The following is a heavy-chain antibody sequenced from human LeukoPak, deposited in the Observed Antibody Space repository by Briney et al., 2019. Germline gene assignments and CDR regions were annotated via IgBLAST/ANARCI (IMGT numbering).Heavy chain of an antibody. V-gene: IGHV3-30-3*01. Sequence: PGRSLRLSCAASGFTFSSYAMHWVRQAPGKGLEWVAVISYDGSNKYYADSVKGRFTISRDNSKNTLYLQMNSLRAEDTAVYYCARRGGTGTFDYWGQGTLVTVSS. CDR2: ISYDGSNK. CDR1: GFTFSSYA. J-gene: IGHJ4*02. D-gene: IGHD2-8*02. CDR3: ARRGGTGTFDY.